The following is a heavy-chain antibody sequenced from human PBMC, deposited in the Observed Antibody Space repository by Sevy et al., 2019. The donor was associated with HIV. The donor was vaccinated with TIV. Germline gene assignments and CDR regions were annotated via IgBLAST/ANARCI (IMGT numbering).Heavy chain of an antibody. V-gene: IGHV3-30*02. Sequence: GGSLRLSCAASGFTFSSYGMHWVRQAPGKGLEWAAFIRYDGSNKYCADSVKGRFTISRDNSKNTLYLQMNSLRAEDTAVYYCAKSYGDYRQYFDYWGQGTLVTVSS. D-gene: IGHD4-17*01. CDR3: AKSYGDYRQYFDY. J-gene: IGHJ4*02. CDR1: GFTFSSYG. CDR2: IRYDGSNK.